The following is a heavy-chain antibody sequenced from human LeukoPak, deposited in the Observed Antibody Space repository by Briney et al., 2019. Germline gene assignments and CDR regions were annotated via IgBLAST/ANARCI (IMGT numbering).Heavy chain of an antibody. CDR1: GFTFSSYA. CDR2: ISGSGGTT. J-gene: IGHJ5*02. Sequence: HAGGSLRLSCAASGFTFSSYAMSWVRQAPGKGLEWVSAISGSGGTTYYADSVKGRFTISRDNSKSTLYVQMNSLRAEDTAVYYCAIVVVARQGTIDPWGQGTLVTISS. CDR3: AIVVVARQGTIDP. V-gene: IGHV3-23*01. D-gene: IGHD2-2*01.